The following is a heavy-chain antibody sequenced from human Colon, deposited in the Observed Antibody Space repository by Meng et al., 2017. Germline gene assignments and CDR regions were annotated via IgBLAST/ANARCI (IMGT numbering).Heavy chain of an antibody. Sequence: QVQLRGAGPVLAWPSETLSLCCAVSGASVRCPDHQWGWVRQPPGKGLEWIGYARIDYANTNYNPSLKSRVNVSLDTSKNQFSLNVRSVTAADTAGYYCARDYWGSLDFWGQGILVTVSS. CDR2: ARIDYANT. V-gene: IGHV4-61*08. CDR1: GASVRCPDHQ. CDR3: ARDYWGSLDF. J-gene: IGHJ4*02. D-gene: IGHD3-16*01.